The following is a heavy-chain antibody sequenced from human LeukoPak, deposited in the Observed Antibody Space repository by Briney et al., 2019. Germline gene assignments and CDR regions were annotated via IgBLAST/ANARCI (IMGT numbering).Heavy chain of an antibody. Sequence: GGSLRLSCAASGFNVSSNYMTWIRQAPGKGLEWVSLIYGADAAYYAESVRGRFIISRDNLKNTLFLQMNSLRAEDTAVYYCVKDYGSSWSNWFDPWGQGTLVTVSS. CDR3: VKDYGSSWSNWFDP. CDR1: GFNVSSNY. CDR2: IYGADAA. J-gene: IGHJ5*02. D-gene: IGHD6-13*01. V-gene: IGHV3-66*02.